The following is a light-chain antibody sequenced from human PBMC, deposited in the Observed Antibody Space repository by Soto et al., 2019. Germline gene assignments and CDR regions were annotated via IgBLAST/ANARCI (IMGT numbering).Light chain of an antibody. J-gene: IGKJ1*01. CDR1: QSISSW. Sequence: DIQMTQAPCTLSALVVGRVTITFRASQSISSWLAWYQQKPGKVTKRLIYSATRLESGVQSRFSGSGSGTEFTLTISSMRPEDFATYYCIQHKSYPRTFGQGTKVDIK. V-gene: IGKV1-5*01. CDR3: IQHKSYPRT. CDR2: SAT.